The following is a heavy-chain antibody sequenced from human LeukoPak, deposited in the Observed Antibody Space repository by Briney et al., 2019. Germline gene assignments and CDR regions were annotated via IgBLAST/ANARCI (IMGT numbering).Heavy chain of an antibody. CDR2: IYYSGST. V-gene: IGHV4-39*01. CDR3: ASLFGDYGQYYFDY. Sequence: PSETLSLTCTVSGGSISSSSYYWGWIRQPPGKGLEWIGSIYYSGSTYYNPSLKSRVTISVDTSKNQFSLKLSSVTAADTAVYYCASLFGDYGQYYFDYWGRGTLVTVSS. CDR1: GGSISSSSYY. D-gene: IGHD4-17*01. J-gene: IGHJ4*02.